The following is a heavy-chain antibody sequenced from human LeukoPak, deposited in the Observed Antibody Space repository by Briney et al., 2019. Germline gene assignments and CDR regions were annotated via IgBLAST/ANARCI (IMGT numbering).Heavy chain of an antibody. Sequence: TPSETLSLTCTVSGGSISTSSYYWGWIRQPPGKGLEWIGSIYHSRSTYYNASLKSRATISADTSKNQFSLKLSSVTAADTAVYYCARHRWMEVYGSGSYYVDYWGQGTLVTVSS. V-gene: IGHV4-39*01. J-gene: IGHJ4*02. CDR2: IYHSRST. D-gene: IGHD3-10*01. CDR3: ARHRWMEVYGSGSYYVDY. CDR1: GGSISTSSYY.